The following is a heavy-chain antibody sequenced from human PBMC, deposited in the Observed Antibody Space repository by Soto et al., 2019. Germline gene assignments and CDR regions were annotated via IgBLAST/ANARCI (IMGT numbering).Heavy chain of an antibody. V-gene: IGHV3-53*01. D-gene: IGHD4-17*01. CDR2: IYSGGST. CDR1: GFTVSSNY. Sequence: GGSLRLSCAASGFTVSSNYMSWVRQAPGKGLEWVSVIYSGGSTYYADSVKGRFTISRDNSKNTLYLQMNSLRAEDTAVYYCARGTRDYGGTNFDYWGQGTLVTVSS. J-gene: IGHJ4*02. CDR3: ARGTRDYGGTNFDY.